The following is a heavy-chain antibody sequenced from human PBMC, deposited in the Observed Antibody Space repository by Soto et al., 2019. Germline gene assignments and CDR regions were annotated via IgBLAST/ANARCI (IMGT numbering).Heavy chain of an antibody. Sequence: QVQLVESGGGVVQPGRSLRLSCAASGFTFSSYAMHWVRQAPGKGLEWVAVISYDGSNKYYADSVKGRFTISRDNSKNTLYLQMNSLRAEDTAVYYCARNVPIVLVPAAPPNCDYWGQGTLVTVSS. V-gene: IGHV3-30-3*01. D-gene: IGHD2-2*01. J-gene: IGHJ4*02. CDR3: ARNVPIVLVPAAPPNCDY. CDR1: GFTFSSYA. CDR2: ISYDGSNK.